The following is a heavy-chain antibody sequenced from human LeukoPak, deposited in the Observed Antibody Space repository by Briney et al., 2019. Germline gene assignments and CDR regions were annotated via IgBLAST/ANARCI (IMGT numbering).Heavy chain of an antibody. Sequence: SVKVSCKASGGTFSSYAISWVRQAPGQGLEWMGGIIPIFGTANYAQKFQGRVTITADKSTGTAYMELSSLRSEDTAVYYCARDSYDSSGNYLDSWGQGTRVTVSS. CDR3: ARDSYDSSGNYLDS. D-gene: IGHD3-22*01. V-gene: IGHV1-69*06. CDR2: IIPIFGTA. J-gene: IGHJ4*02. CDR1: GGTFSSYA.